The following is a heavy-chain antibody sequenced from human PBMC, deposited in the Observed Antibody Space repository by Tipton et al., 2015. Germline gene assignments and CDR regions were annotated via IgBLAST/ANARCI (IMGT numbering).Heavy chain of an antibody. CDR3: AKDIGSSGYYYIDY. CDR1: GFTFDTYA. Sequence: GSLRLSCAASGFTFDTYAMNWVRQAPGKGLEWVSTISAVGGTTYYADSVKGRFTISRDNSKNTLYLQMNSLRAEDTALYYCAKDIGSSGYYYIDYWGQGTLVTVSS. D-gene: IGHD3-22*01. J-gene: IGHJ4*02. V-gene: IGHV3-23*01. CDR2: ISAVGGTT.